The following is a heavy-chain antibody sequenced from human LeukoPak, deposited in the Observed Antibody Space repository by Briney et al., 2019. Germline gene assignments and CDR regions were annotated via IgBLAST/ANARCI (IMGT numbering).Heavy chain of an antibody. Sequence: GGSLRLSCADSGYTFRSYSMNWVRQAPGKGLEWVSSISSSSKYIYYADSVKGRFTISRDNAKNSLYLQMNSLRAEDTATYYCARGLVPAAVEFDYWGQGTLVTVSS. D-gene: IGHD2-2*01. CDR1: GYTFRSYS. CDR3: ARGLVPAAVEFDY. V-gene: IGHV3-21*01. CDR2: ISSSSKYI. J-gene: IGHJ4*02.